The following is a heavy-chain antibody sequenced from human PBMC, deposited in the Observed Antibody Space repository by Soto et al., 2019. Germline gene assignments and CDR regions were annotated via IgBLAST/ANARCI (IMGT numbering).Heavy chain of an antibody. D-gene: IGHD4-17*01. Sequence: PSETLSLTCTVSGGSVSSGSYYWSWLRQPPGKGLEWIGYIYYSGSTYYNPSLKSRVTISVDTSKNQFSLKLSSVTAADTAVYYCARGPTVVTPLYYYYGMDVWGQGTTVTVSS. V-gene: IGHV4-30-4*08. CDR3: ARGPTVVTPLYYYYGMDV. CDR2: IYYSGST. CDR1: GGSVSSGSYY. J-gene: IGHJ6*02.